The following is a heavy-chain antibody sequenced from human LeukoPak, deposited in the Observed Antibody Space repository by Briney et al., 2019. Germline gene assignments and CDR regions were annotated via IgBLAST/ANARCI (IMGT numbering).Heavy chain of an antibody. CDR3: AKDWGNWGYGYYFDH. CDR1: GFSFSTYG. CDR2: ISFDGNNK. J-gene: IGHJ4*02. Sequence: GGSLRLSCEASGFSFSTYGMHWVRQAPGKGLEWVAVISFDGNNKYYPDSVKGQFTISRDNSKNTLYLQMNSLRDEDTAVYYCAKDWGNWGYGYYFDHWGQGTLVTVSS. V-gene: IGHV3-30*18. D-gene: IGHD7-27*01.